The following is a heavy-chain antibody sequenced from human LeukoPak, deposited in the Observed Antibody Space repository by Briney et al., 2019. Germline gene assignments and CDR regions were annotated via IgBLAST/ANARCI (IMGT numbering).Heavy chain of an antibody. CDR3: AKYPYSYGAYYFDY. V-gene: IGHV3-30*18. CDR2: ISYDGRNK. Sequence: PGGSLRLSCAASGFTFSSFGMHWVRQAPGKGLEWVAVISYDGRNKYYGDSVKGRFTISRDISKNTLYLQMNSLRAEDTAVYYCAKYPYSYGAYYFDYWGQGTLVTVSS. J-gene: IGHJ4*02. CDR1: GFTFSSFG. D-gene: IGHD5-18*01.